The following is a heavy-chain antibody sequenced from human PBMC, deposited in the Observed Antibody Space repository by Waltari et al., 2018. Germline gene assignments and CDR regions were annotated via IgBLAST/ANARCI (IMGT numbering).Heavy chain of an antibody. D-gene: IGHD6-19*01. CDR1: GFTFSRYG. CDR3: ARGGQWRRLMTYGMDV. V-gene: IGHV3-33*01. J-gene: IGHJ6*02. CDR2: IWYDGSNK. Sequence: QVQLVESGGGVVQPGRSLRLSCAASGFTFSRYGMHWVRQAPGKGLEWVAVIWYDGSNKYYADSVKGRFTISRDNSKNTLYLQMNSLRAEDTAVYYCARGGQWRRLMTYGMDVWGQGTTVTVSS.